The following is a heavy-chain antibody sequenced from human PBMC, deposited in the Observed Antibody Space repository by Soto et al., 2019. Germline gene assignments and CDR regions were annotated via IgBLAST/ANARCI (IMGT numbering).Heavy chain of an antibody. CDR3: ARGSVWQQRFKDP. J-gene: IGHJ5*02. Sequence: ASVKVSFKASGYTFTSYAMHWVRQAPGQMLEWMGWINAGNGNTKYSQKFQGRVTITRDTSASTAYMELSSLRSEDTAVYYCARGSVWQQRFKDPWGQGTLVTVSS. V-gene: IGHV1-3*01. CDR1: GYTFTSYA. D-gene: IGHD6-13*01. CDR2: INAGNGNT.